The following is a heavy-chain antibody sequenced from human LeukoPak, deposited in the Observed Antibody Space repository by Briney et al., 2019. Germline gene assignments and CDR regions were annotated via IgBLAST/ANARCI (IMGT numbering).Heavy chain of an antibody. CDR2: ISSSGSTI. Sequence: GGSLRLSCAASGFTFSNAWMSWVRQAPGKGLEWVSYISSSGSTIYYADSVKGRFTISRDNAKNSLYLQMNSLRAEDTAVYYCARSRSSTVDYYYYMDVWGKGTTVTVSS. CDR3: ARSRSSTVDYYYYMDV. D-gene: IGHD4-11*01. CDR1: GFTFSNAW. V-gene: IGHV3-11*04. J-gene: IGHJ6*03.